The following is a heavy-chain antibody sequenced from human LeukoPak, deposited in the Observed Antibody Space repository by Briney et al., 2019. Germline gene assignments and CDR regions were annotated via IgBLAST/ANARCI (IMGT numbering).Heavy chain of an antibody. V-gene: IGHV1-2*02. CDR3: ALVGEALDY. CDR1: GYTFIGYN. D-gene: IGHD4-17*01. CDR2: INPNSGGT. Sequence: ASVKVSCKASGYTFIGYNMHWVPQAPGQGLEWMGWINPNSGGTNYAQSFQGRVTMTRDTSISTAYMELSRLRSDDTAIYYCALVGEALDYWGQGSLVTASS. J-gene: IGHJ4*02.